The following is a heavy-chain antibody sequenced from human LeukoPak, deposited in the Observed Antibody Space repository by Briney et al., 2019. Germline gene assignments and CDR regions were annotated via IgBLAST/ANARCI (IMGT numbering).Heavy chain of an antibody. CDR3: AKEIYYDSSAFFDY. CDR2: IGSDGSKK. Sequence: GGSLRLSCAASGFTFSSYGIHWVRQAPGKGLEWVAVIGSDGSKKYYADSVKGRFTISRDNSKNTLYLQMNSLRTEDTAMYFCAKEIYYDSSAFFDYWGQGTLVTVSS. V-gene: IGHV3-30*18. CDR1: GFTFSSYG. J-gene: IGHJ4*02. D-gene: IGHD3-22*01.